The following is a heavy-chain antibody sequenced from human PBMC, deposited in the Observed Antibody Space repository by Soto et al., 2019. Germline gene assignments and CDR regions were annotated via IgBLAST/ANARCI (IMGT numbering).Heavy chain of an antibody. CDR1: GLEVSYNY. V-gene: IGHV3-53*01. CDR2: LYNSETT. CDR3: ARDKTQGAGWFDP. Sequence: PGGSLRLSCAASGLEVSYNYMNWVRQAPGKGLEWVSALYNSETTYYAESVKGRFTISRDTAKNTVYLEMNNLRVDDTAVYYCARDKTQGAGWFDPWGRGTLVTVSS. J-gene: IGHJ5*02.